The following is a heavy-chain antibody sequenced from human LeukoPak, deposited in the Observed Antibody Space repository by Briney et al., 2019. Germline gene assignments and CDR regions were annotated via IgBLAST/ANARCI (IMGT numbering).Heavy chain of an antibody. CDR1: GYTFTGFY. CDR2: INPSGGST. V-gene: IGHV1-46*01. Sequence: ASVQVSCKASGYTFTGFYMHWVRQAPGQGLEWMGIINPSGGSTSYAQKFQGRVTMTRDTSTSTVYMELSSLRSEDTAVYYCARYGVIGIDYWGQGTLVTVSS. CDR3: ARYGVIGIDY. D-gene: IGHD3-16*02. J-gene: IGHJ4*02.